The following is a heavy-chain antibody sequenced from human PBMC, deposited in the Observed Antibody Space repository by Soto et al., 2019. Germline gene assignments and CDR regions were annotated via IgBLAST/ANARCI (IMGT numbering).Heavy chain of an antibody. Sequence: ASVKVSCKASGYTFTGYYMHWVRQAPGQGLEWMGWINPNSGGTNYAQKFQGWVTMTRDTSISTAYMELSRLRSDDTAVYYFARGPSDIVATNYYYYMDVWGKGTTVTVSS. J-gene: IGHJ6*03. CDR3: ARGPSDIVATNYYYYMDV. D-gene: IGHD5-12*01. V-gene: IGHV1-2*04. CDR1: GYTFTGYY. CDR2: INPNSGGT.